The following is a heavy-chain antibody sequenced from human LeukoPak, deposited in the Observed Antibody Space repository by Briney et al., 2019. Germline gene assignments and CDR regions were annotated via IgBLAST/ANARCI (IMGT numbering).Heavy chain of an antibody. D-gene: IGHD3-16*02. CDR2: ISSNGDST. CDR1: GFSFSSYA. V-gene: IGHV3-64D*09. CDR3: VKDRCVDY. Sequence: PGGSLRLSCSVSGFSFSSYAMHWVRQAPGKGLEYVSSISSNGDSTYYADSVKGRFTISRDNSKNTPFLQMSSLRAEDTAVYYCVKDRCVDYWGQGTLVTVSS. J-gene: IGHJ4*02.